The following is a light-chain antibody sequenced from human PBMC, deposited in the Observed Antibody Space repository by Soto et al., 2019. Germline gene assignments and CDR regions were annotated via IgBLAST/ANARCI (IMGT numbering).Light chain of an antibody. Sequence: QPVLTQPPSASASLVASVTLTCTLSSGYSNYKVDWYQQRPGKGPRFVMRVGSGGIVGSKGDGIPDRFSVLGSGLNRYLTIKNIQEEDESDYHCGADHGSGSNFVRVFGGGTKVTVL. CDR2: VGSGGIVG. CDR1: SGYSNYK. CDR3: GADHGSGSNFVRV. J-gene: IGLJ3*02. V-gene: IGLV9-49*01.